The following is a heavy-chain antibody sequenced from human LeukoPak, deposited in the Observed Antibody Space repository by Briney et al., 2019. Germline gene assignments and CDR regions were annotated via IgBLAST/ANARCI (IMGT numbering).Heavy chain of an antibody. CDR2: ISSSSSYI. J-gene: IGHJ4*02. Sequence: GGSLRLSCAASGFTFSSYSMNWVRQAPGKGPEWVSSISSSSSYIYYADSVKGRFTISRDNAKNSLYLQMNSLRAEDTAVYYCARDGQLVRQYFDYWGQGTLVTVSS. D-gene: IGHD6-6*01. CDR1: GFTFSSYS. V-gene: IGHV3-21*01. CDR3: ARDGQLVRQYFDY.